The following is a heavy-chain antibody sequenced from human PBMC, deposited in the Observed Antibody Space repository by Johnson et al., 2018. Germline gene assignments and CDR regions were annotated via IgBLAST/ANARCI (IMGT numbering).Heavy chain of an antibody. CDR2: IGSDGSNK. CDR3: EREHRPNYGMYV. Sequence: QVQLVESGGGVVQPGRSLRLSCAASGFTFSSYGMHWVRQAPGKGLEWVAVIGSDGSNKYYADSVKDRFTSSRDNSKITLYLQMNSQRAEDTAVYYCEREHRPNYGMYVWGQGTTVTVSS. V-gene: IGHV3-33*01. J-gene: IGHJ6*02. CDR1: GFTFSSYG.